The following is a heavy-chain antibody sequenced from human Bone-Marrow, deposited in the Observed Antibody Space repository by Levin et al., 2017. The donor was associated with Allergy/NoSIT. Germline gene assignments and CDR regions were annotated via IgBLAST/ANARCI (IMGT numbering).Heavy chain of an antibody. D-gene: IGHD5-12*01. CDR3: ATKITSGYDADAFDI. Sequence: SVKVSCKASGGTFSSYAISWVRQAPGQGLEWMGGIIPIFGTANYAQKFQGRVTITADKSTSTAYMELSSLRSEDTAVYYCATKITSGYDADAFDIWGQGTMVTVSS. CDR1: GGTFSSYA. CDR2: IIPIFGTA. J-gene: IGHJ3*02. V-gene: IGHV1-69*06.